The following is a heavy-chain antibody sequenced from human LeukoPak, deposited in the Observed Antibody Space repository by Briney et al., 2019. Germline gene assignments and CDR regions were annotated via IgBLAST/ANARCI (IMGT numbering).Heavy chain of an antibody. V-gene: IGHV1-8*01. CDR3: ARDYGGNSGWFDP. Sequence: ASVKVSCKASGYTFTNYDINWVRQATGRGLEWMGWMNPNSGDTGYAQKFQDRVTMTRNTSISTAYMELSSLRSEDTAVYYCARDYGGNSGWFDPWGQGTLVTVSS. D-gene: IGHD4-23*01. CDR1: GYTFTNYD. J-gene: IGHJ5*02. CDR2: MNPNSGDT.